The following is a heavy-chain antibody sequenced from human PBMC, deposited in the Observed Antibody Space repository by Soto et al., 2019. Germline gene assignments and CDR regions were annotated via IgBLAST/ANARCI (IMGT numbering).Heavy chain of an antibody. CDR1: GFTFSSYW. D-gene: IGHD2-15*01. V-gene: IGHV3-30-3*01. CDR3: ARDYCSGGSCYSRFDY. Sequence: PGGSLSLSCAASGFTFSSYWMNWVRQAPGKGLEWVAVISYDGSNKYYADSVKGRFTISRDNSKNTLYLQMNSLRAEDTAVYYCARDYCSGGSCYSRFDYWGQGTLVTVSS. J-gene: IGHJ4*02. CDR2: ISYDGSNK.